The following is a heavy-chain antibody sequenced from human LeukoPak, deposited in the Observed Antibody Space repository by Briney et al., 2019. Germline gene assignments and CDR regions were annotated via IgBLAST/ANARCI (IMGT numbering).Heavy chain of an antibody. V-gene: IGHV1-8*01. D-gene: IGHD5-24*01. CDR2: MNPNSGNT. J-gene: IGHJ5*01. Sequence: ASVKVSCKASGYTSTSDDINWVRQATGQGLEWMGWMNPNSGNTGYAQRFQGRVTMTGDTSISTAYMELRSLTSEDTAMYYCARGVFNVDSPLDSWGQGTLVTVSS. CDR3: ARGVFNVDSPLDS. CDR1: GYTSTSDD.